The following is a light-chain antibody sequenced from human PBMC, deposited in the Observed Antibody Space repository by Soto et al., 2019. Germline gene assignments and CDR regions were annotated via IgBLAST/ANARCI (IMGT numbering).Light chain of an antibody. CDR3: QQFSSYPLT. J-gene: IGKJ4*01. Sequence: EFVLTQSPGTLSLSPGDRATLSCRASQTVRNNYLAWYQQKPGQAPRLLIYDASSRATGIPDRFSGGGSGTDCTLTISRLEPEDVAVYYCQQFSSYPLTLGGGTKVDIK. CDR2: DAS. CDR1: QTVRNNY. V-gene: IGKV3-20*01.